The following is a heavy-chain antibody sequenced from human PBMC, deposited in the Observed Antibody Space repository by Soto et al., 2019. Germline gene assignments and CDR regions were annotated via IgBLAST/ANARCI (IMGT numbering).Heavy chain of an antibody. CDR2: IYYSGST. V-gene: IGHV4-61*01. J-gene: IGHJ4*02. CDR1: GGSVSSGSYY. Sequence: SETLSLTCTVSGGSVSSGSYYWSWIRQPPGKGLEWIGYIYYSGSTNYNPSLKSRVTISVDTSKNQFSLKLSSVTAADTAVYYCARGSYYGSGSAWGQGTLVTVSS. D-gene: IGHD3-10*01. CDR3: ARGSYYGSGSA.